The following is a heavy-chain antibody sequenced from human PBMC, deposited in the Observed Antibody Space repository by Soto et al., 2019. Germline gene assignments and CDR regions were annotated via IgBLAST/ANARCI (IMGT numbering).Heavy chain of an antibody. J-gene: IGHJ4*02. Sequence: GGSLTLSCAASGFTFSDYIMNWARQAPGKGLEWVSSISSSSSYIYYADSVKGRFTISRDNAKNSLYLQMNSLRGEDTAIYYCARVIGIAAAPLDYWGQGTLVTVSS. CDR1: GFTFSDYI. CDR3: ARVIGIAAAPLDY. V-gene: IGHV3-21*01. CDR2: ISSSSSYI. D-gene: IGHD6-13*01.